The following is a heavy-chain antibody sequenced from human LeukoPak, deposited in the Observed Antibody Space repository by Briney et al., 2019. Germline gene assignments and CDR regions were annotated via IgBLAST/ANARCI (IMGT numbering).Heavy chain of an antibody. V-gene: IGHV1-2*02. D-gene: IGHD5-24*01. Sequence: ASVKVSCTASGYTFTGYYMHWVRQAPGQGLEWMGWINPNSGGTNYAQKFQGRVTMTRDTSISTAYMELSRLRSDDTAVYYCAMGEMATISVDYWGQGTLVTVSS. CDR3: AMGEMATISVDY. J-gene: IGHJ4*02. CDR1: GYTFTGYY. CDR2: INPNSGGT.